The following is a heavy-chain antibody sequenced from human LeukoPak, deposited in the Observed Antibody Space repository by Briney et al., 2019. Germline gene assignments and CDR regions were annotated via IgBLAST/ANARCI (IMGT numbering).Heavy chain of an antibody. CDR1: GFTFSGYV. V-gene: IGHV3-23*01. CDR3: AKDLDEYSSSYPDY. Sequence: GGSLRLSCAASGFTFSGYVMSWVRQAPGKGLEWVSTISGSGGNTYYADSVKGRFTISRDNSKNTLYLQMNSLRAEDTAVYYCAKDLDEYSSSYPDYWGQGTLVTVSS. D-gene: IGHD6-6*01. CDR2: ISGSGGNT. J-gene: IGHJ4*02.